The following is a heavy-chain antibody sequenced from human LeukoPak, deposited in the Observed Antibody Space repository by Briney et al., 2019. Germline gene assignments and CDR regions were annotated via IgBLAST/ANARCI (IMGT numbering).Heavy chain of an antibody. J-gene: IGHJ4*02. Sequence: SETLSLTCAVHGGSFSGYYWSWIRQPPGKALEWIGEINHSGSTNYNPSLKSRVTISVDTSKNQFSLKLSSVTAADTAVYYCARGEGSGYSYGYYFDYWGQGTLVTVSS. V-gene: IGHV4-34*01. CDR3: ARGEGSGYSYGYYFDY. CDR1: GGSFSGYY. CDR2: INHSGST. D-gene: IGHD5-18*01.